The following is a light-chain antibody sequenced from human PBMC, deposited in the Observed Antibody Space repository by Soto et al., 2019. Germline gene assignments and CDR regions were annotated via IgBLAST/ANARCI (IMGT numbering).Light chain of an antibody. J-gene: IGKJ2*01. CDR3: SQYLWSDLYI. Sequence: EIALTQSPGTLSLSPGGRATLSCQTSQTVSSSHLAWYQQKPGQAPRLLIYGASNRATGIPDRFSGSGSGTDFTLTISRLEPEDFAVYYCSQYLWSDLYIFGQGTKLEIK. CDR1: QTVSSSH. V-gene: IGKV3-20*01. CDR2: GAS.